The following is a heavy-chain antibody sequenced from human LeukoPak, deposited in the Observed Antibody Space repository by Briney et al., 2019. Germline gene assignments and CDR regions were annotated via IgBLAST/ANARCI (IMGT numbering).Heavy chain of an antibody. CDR3: ANRAWLDS. CDR2: ITDSGGKT. D-gene: IGHD5-12*01. V-gene: IGHV3-23*01. CDR1: GFTFSTFA. J-gene: IGHJ4*02. Sequence: GGSLRLSCAASGFTFSTFAMNWVRQAPGKGLEWVSVITDSGGKTYYADSVKGRFIISRDNSQNTLYLQMNSLRVVDTAVYYCANRAWLDSWGQGTLVTVSS.